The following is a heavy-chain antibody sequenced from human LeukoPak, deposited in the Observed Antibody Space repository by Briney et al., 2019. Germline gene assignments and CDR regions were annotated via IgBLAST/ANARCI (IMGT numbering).Heavy chain of an antibody. CDR2: VIHGGST. V-gene: IGHV4-34*12. CDR3: ARQAYCGGDCYSGYNWFDP. J-gene: IGHJ5*02. Sequence: SETLSLTCAVYGGSFSGHSWSWIRQPPGKGLEWIGEVIHGGSTNYNPSLKSRVTISVDTSKNQFALKLSSVTAADTAGYYCARQAYCGGDCYSGYNWFDPWGQGTLVTVSS. CDR1: GGSFSGHS. D-gene: IGHD2-21*02.